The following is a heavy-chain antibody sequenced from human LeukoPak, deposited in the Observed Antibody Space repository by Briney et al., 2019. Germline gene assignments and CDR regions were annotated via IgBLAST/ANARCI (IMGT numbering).Heavy chain of an antibody. D-gene: IGHD3-22*01. V-gene: IGHV3-23*01. CDR2: ISGGGGRT. Sequence: GGSLRLSCVASGFTNSDNCMSWVRQAPGKGLEWVSAISGGGGRTYYADSVKGRFTISRDNSKNTLYLQMNGLRAEDTAVYYCAKGTGYCDSSGYDPFDIWGQGTMVTVSS. CDR1: GFTNSDNC. J-gene: IGHJ3*02. CDR3: AKGTGYCDSSGYDPFDI.